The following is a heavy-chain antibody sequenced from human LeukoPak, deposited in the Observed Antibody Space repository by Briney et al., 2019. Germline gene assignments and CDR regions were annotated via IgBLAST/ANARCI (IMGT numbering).Heavy chain of an antibody. D-gene: IGHD3-16*01. CDR2: ISSSSSYI. V-gene: IGHV3-21*01. J-gene: IGHJ3*02. CDR3: ARDLDVAGAFDI. Sequence: PSETLSLTCTVSGGSISSYYWSWVRQAPGKGLEWVSSISSSSSYIYYAGSVKGRFTISRDNAKNSLYLQMNSLRAEDTAVYYCARDLDVAGAFDIWGQGTMVTVSS. CDR1: GGSISSYY.